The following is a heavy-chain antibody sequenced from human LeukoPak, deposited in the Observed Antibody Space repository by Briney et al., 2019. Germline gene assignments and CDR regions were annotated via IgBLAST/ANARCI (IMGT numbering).Heavy chain of an antibody. Sequence: GGSLRLSCAASGFTFSHAGMSWVRQAPGKGLEWVGHIKSKTDGGTTDYAAPVKGRFTISRDDSKNTLYLQMNSLRAEDTAVYYCATPVPHGSDPSLYYYYMDVWGKGTTVTISS. J-gene: IGHJ6*03. CDR2: IKSKTDGGTT. CDR1: GFTFSHAG. V-gene: IGHV3-15*01. CDR3: ATPVPHGSDPSLYYYYMDV. D-gene: IGHD3-10*01.